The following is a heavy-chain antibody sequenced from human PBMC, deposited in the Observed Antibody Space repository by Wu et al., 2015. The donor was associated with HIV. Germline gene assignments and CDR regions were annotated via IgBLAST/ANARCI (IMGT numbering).Heavy chain of an antibody. Sequence: QVQLVQSGAEVKKPGSSVKVSCKASGGTFSSYAISWVRQAPGQGLEWMGRIIPIFGTANYAQKFQGRVTITADESTSTAYMELSSLRSEDTAVYYCAREPGTTYFYYYYGMDVWGQGTTVTGLL. V-gene: IGHV1-69*13. CDR1: GGTFSSYA. CDR3: AREPGTTYFYYYYGMDV. CDR2: IIPIFGTA. D-gene: IGHD1-1*01. J-gene: IGHJ6*02.